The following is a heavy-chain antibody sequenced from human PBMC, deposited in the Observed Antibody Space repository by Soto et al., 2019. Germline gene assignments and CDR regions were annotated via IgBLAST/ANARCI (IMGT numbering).Heavy chain of an antibody. CDR2: INAANGDT. CDR1: GYTFTSYG. Sequence: EASVKVSCKASGYTFTSYGIHWVRQAPGQRLEWMGWINAANGDTKYSPKFQGRVTITRDTSASTAYMELSSLRSEDTAVYYCVRRHVSATGIDWFDHWGQGTLVNVSA. CDR3: VRRHVSATGIDWFDH. D-gene: IGHD6-13*01. J-gene: IGHJ5*02. V-gene: IGHV1-3*01.